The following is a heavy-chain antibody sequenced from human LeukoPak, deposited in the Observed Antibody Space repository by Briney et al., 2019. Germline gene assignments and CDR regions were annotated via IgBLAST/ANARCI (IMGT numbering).Heavy chain of an antibody. CDR2: ILYDGGNI. CDR3: AKGHWSGGSCYCAIDI. Sequence: GGSLRLSCAASGFTFSSCGMHWVRQAPGKGLEWVAFILYDGGNIYYADSVKGRFTISRDNSKTTLYLQMNSLRAEDTAVYYCAKGHWSGGSCYCAIDIWGHGTMITVSS. V-gene: IGHV3-30*18. D-gene: IGHD2-15*01. CDR1: GFTFSSCG. J-gene: IGHJ3*02.